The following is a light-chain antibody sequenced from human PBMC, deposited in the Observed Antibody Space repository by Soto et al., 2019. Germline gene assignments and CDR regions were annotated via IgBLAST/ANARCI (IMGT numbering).Light chain of an antibody. CDR1: QDIKTY. CDR2: GTF. Sequence: IQLTQSPSSLSASVGDRVSITCRASQDIKTYLPWYQQKRGEAPKLLISGTFTLQSGVPSRFHGSGSGTDFTLTISRLQPEDFATYYCQHLNNYPPFSFGPGTKVD. V-gene: IGKV1-9*01. CDR3: QHLNNYPPFS. J-gene: IGKJ3*01.